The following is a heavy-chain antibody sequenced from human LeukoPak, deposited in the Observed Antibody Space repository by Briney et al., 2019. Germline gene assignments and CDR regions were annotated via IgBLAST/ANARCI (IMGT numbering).Heavy chain of an antibody. Sequence: SQTLSLTCTVSGGSISRGGYCWSWIRQHPGKGLEWIGYIDYSGSTFYNPSLKSRLTMSIDTSKNQFSLKLSSVTAVDTAVYYCAADTSGYRIFNYWGQGTLVTVSS. J-gene: IGHJ4*02. CDR1: GGSISRGGYC. CDR2: IDYSGST. V-gene: IGHV4-31*03. CDR3: AADTSGYRIFNY. D-gene: IGHD3-22*01.